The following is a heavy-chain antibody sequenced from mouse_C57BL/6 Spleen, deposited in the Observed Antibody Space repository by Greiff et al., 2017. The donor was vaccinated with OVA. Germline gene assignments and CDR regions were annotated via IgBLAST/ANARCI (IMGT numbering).Heavy chain of an antibody. J-gene: IGHJ2*01. V-gene: IGHV1-4*01. CDR2: INPSSGYT. D-gene: IGHD2-4*01. CDR1: GYTFTSYT. Sequence: VQLQQSGAELARPGASVTMSCKASGYTFTSYTMHWVKQRPGQGLEWIGYINPSSGYTKYNQKFKDKATLTADKSSSTAYMQLSSLTSEDSAVYYCARGGITSCDYWGQGTTLTVAS. CDR3: ARGGITSCDY.